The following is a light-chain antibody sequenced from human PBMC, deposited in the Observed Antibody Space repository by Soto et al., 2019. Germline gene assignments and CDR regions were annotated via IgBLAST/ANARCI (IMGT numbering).Light chain of an antibody. CDR1: SSNIGSNT. V-gene: IGLV1-44*01. J-gene: IGLJ1*01. CDR3: AAWDDSLNGLYV. CDR2: SNN. Sequence: QAVVTQPPSASGTPGQRVTISCSGSSSNIGSNTVNWFQQLPGTAPKLLIDSNNQRPSGVPDRFSGSKSGTSASLAISGLQSEDEADYYCAAWDDSLNGLYVFGTGTKLTVL.